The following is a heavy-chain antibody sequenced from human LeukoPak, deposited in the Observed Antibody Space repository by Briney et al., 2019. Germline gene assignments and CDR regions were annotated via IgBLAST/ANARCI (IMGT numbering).Heavy chain of an antibody. CDR2: INNDGSST. D-gene: IGHD3-10*01. V-gene: IGHV3-74*01. CDR1: GFTFSSYW. CDR3: ARYYYGSGTSFDP. Sequence: GGSLRLSCAASGFTFSSYWMHWVRQVPGKGLVWVSRINNDGSSTTYADSVKGRFTISRDNAKNSLYLQMSSLRAEDTAVFYCARYYYGSGTSFDPWGQGTLVTVSS. J-gene: IGHJ5*02.